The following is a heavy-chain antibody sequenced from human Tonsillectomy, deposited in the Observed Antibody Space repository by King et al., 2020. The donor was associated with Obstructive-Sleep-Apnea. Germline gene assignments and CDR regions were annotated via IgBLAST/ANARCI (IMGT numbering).Heavy chain of an antibody. CDR2: INHSGST. V-gene: IGHV4-34*01. D-gene: IGHD6-13*01. CDR3: ARGSGAAAVNWFDP. CDR1: GGSFSDYY. Sequence: VQLQQWGAGLLKPSETLSLICAVYGGSFSDYYWSWIRQPPWKWLEWIGEINHSGSTNYNTSLKSRVTISVDTSNNQFALKLSSVTVADTAVYYCARGSGAAAVNWFDPWGQGTLVTVSS. J-gene: IGHJ5*02.